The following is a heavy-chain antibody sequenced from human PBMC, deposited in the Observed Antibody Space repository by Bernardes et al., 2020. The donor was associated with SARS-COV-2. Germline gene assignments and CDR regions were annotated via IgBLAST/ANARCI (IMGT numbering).Heavy chain of an antibody. Sequence: AETLSLTCAVYGGSFSGYYLSWIRQPPGKGLEWIGEITHSGSTKYNPSLKSRVTISLDMSKKQFSLKVSSVTAADTAVYYCARGQRYKTTDRFDSWGQGTLITVSS. CDR2: ITHSGST. V-gene: IGHV4-34*01. D-gene: IGHD1-1*01. CDR1: GGSFSGYY. CDR3: ARGQRYKTTDRFDS. J-gene: IGHJ4*02.